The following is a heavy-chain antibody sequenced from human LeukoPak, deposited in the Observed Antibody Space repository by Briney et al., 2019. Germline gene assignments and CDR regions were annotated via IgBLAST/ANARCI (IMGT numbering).Heavy chain of an antibody. V-gene: IGHV1-18*01. CDR1: GYTFTSYG. CDR2: ISAYNGNT. CDR3: ARVAIAYNAFDI. Sequence: VASVTVSCTASGYTFTSYGISWVRQAPGQGLEWMGWISAYNGNTNYAQKLQGRVTMTTDTSTSTAYMELRSLRSDDTAVYYCARVAIAYNAFDIWGQGTMVTVSS. J-gene: IGHJ3*02. D-gene: IGHD2-2*02.